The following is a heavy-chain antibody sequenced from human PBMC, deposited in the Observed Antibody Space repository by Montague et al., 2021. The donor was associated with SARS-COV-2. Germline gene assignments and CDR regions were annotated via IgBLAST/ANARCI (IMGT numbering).Heavy chain of an antibody. CDR3: TRDGYNAHQNYWYFDL. V-gene: IGHV4-59*12. CDR2: IYYSGST. D-gene: IGHD5-24*01. CDR1: GGSISTYY. Sequence: SETLSLTCTVSGGSISTYYWSWTRQPPGKGLEWIGYIYYSGSTNYSPSLKSRVTISVDTSKNQFSLKLSSVTAADTAVYYCTRDGYNAHQNYWYFDLWGRGTLVTASS. J-gene: IGHJ2*01.